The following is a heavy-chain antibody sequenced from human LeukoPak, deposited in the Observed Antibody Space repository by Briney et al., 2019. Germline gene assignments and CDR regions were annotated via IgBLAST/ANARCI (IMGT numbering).Heavy chain of an antibody. CDR2: ISNDGSNK. CDR1: GFTLSSYG. CDR3: AKGRGAFDI. V-gene: IGHV3-30*18. D-gene: IGHD3-10*01. J-gene: IGHJ3*02. Sequence: GRSLRLSCVASGFTLSSYGMHWVRQAPGKGLEWVAVISNDGSNKYYADSVKGRFTISRDNSKNTLYLQMNSLRAEDTAVYYCAKGRGAFDIWGQGTMVTVSS.